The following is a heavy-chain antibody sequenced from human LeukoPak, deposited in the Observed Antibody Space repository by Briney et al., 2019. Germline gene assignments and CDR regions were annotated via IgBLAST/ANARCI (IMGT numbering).Heavy chain of an antibody. CDR2: TRYDGSDK. D-gene: IGHD3-22*01. V-gene: IGHV3-30*02. CDR1: GFTFSSYG. CDR3: ARDYYDSSGYYYFDY. Sequence: PGGSLRLSCAASGFTFSSYGMHWVRQAPGKGLEWVAFTRYDGSDKYYTDSVKGRFTISRDNSKNSLYLQMNSLRAEDTAVYYCARDYYDSSGYYYFDYWGQGTLVTVSS. J-gene: IGHJ4*02.